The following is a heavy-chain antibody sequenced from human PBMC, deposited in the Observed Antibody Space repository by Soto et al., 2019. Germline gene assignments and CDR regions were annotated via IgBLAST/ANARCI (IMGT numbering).Heavy chain of an antibody. CDR2: ISGSGGST. V-gene: IGHV3-23*01. J-gene: IGHJ6*02. CDR1: GFTFSSYA. CDR3: AKDFVPENILADYYYYGMDV. D-gene: IGHD3-10*02. Sequence: LSCAASGFTFSSYAMSWVRQAPGKGLEWVSAISGSGGSTYYADSVKGRFTISRDNSKNTLYLQMNSLRAEDTAVYYCAKDFVPENILADYYYYGMDVWGQGTTVTVSS.